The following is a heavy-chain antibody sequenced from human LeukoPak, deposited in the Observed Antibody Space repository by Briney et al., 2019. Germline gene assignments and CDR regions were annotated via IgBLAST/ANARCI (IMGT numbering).Heavy chain of an antibody. D-gene: IGHD6-19*01. CDR2: IIPILGIA. CDR1: GYTFTSYD. J-gene: IGHJ5*02. V-gene: IGHV1-69*04. CDR3: ARGPVAPPFDP. Sequence: WASVTVSCKASGYTFTSYDINWVRQAPGQGLEWMGRIIPILGIANYAQKFQGRVTITADKSTSTAYMELSSLRSEDTAVYYCARGPVAPPFDPWGQGTLVTVSS.